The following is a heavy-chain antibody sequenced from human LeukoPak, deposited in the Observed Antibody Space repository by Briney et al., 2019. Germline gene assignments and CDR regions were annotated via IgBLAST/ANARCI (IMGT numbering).Heavy chain of an antibody. CDR3: ARENGYKVFDY. J-gene: IGHJ4*02. V-gene: IGHV3-30*02. CDR2: IRYDGRNK. D-gene: IGHD5-24*01. CDR1: GFIFSSYG. Sequence: GGSLRLSCAASGFIFSSYGMHWVRQAPGKGLEWVAFIRYDGRNKYYADSVKGRFTISRDHSKNTLYLQMDSLRAEDTAVYYCARENGYKVFDYWGQGTLVTVSS.